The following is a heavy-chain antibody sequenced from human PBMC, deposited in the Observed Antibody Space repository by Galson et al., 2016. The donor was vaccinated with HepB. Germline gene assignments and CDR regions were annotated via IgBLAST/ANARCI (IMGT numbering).Heavy chain of an antibody. D-gene: IGHD2-2*02. Sequence: SVKVSCKASGYTFSHYYMHWVRQARGQGLEWMGIIKASDGSASYSQKFQGRITITTDTSTSTVYMEVNSLISEDTAVYYCARDCGSTSCYNSPPFDLWGQGTWSPSLQ. CDR3: ARDCGSTSCYNSPPFDL. CDR2: IKASDGSA. V-gene: IGHV1-46*01. CDR1: GYTFSHYY. J-gene: IGHJ3*01.